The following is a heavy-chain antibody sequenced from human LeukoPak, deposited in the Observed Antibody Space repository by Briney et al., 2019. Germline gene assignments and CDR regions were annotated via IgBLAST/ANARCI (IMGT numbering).Heavy chain of an antibody. Sequence: SETLSLTCAVYGGSFSGYYWSWICQPPGKGLEWIGEINHSGSTNYNPSLKSRVTISVDTSKNQFSLKLSSVTAADTAVYYCARQIRWLRYWFDPWGQGTLVTVSS. CDR1: GGSFSGYY. J-gene: IGHJ5*02. CDR3: ARQIRWLRYWFDP. CDR2: INHSGST. V-gene: IGHV4-34*01. D-gene: IGHD5-12*01.